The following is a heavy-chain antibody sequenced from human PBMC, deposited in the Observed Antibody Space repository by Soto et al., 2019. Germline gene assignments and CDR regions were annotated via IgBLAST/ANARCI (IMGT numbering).Heavy chain of an antibody. Sequence: VGSLRLSCAASGFTFSTYSMNWVRQARGKGLEWVSSISSSGTYIHYADSLKGRFTISRDNPKISLYLQMISLRAEDTAVYYCARDPSDCSRTSCWGYYALDVWGQGTPVTVSS. CDR2: ISSSGTYI. CDR1: GFTFSTYS. J-gene: IGHJ6*01. V-gene: IGHV3-21*01. CDR3: ARDPSDCSRTSCWGYYALDV. D-gene: IGHD2-2*01.